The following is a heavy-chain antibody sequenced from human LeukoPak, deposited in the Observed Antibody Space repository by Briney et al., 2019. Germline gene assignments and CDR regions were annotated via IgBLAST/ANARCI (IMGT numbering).Heavy chain of an antibody. Sequence: PGGSLRLSCAASGFTVSTNYMSWVRQAPGKGLEWVSYISSSGSTIYYADSVKGRFTISRDNAKNSLYLQMNSLRAEDTAVYYCARDPRYSGYDSWGQGTLVTVSS. D-gene: IGHD5-12*01. CDR1: GFTVSTNY. CDR2: ISSSGSTI. V-gene: IGHV3-11*04. J-gene: IGHJ5*02. CDR3: ARDPRYSGYDS.